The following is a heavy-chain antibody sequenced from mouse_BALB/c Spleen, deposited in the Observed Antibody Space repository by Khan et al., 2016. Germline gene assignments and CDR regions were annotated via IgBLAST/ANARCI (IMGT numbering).Heavy chain of an antibody. CDR2: ISYSGST. CDR1: GYSITSDYA. Sequence: EVQLQESGPGLVKPSQSLSLTCTVTGYSITSDYAWNWIRQFPGNKLEWMGYISYSGSTSYNPSLKSRISITRDTSKNQFFLQLNSVTTEDTATYYCARGGDGYYFDYWGQGTTLTVSS. CDR3: ARGGDGYYFDY. J-gene: IGHJ2*01. V-gene: IGHV3-2*02. D-gene: IGHD2-3*01.